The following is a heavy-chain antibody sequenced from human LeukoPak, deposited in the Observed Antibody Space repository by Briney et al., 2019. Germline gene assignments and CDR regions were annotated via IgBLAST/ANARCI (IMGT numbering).Heavy chain of an antibody. CDR3: ARSYAVPAXIGDP. CDR2: ISSSSSYI. J-gene: IGHJ5*02. V-gene: IGHV3-21*01. Sequence: GGSLRLSCAASGFTFSSYSMNWVRQAPGKGLEWVSSISSSSSYIYYADSVKGRFTISSDNSKNTLYLQMNSLRAEDTAVYYCARSYAVPAXIGDPWGQGTLVTVS. CDR1: GFTFSSYS. D-gene: IGHD2-2*01.